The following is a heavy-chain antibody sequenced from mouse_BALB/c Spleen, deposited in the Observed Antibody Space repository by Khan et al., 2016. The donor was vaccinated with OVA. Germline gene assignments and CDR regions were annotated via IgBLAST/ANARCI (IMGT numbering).Heavy chain of an antibody. CDR1: GFNIKDYY. J-gene: IGHJ3*01. CDR2: IDPENGNT. V-gene: IGHV14-1*02. CDR3: SRDGYSPWFAY. Sequence: VRLQQSGAELVRPGALVKLSCKASGFNIKDYYIHWVKQRPEQGLVWIGRIDPENGNTIYDPKFQGKASITSDTSSNTAYLQLNSLTSEDTAVYYCSRDGYSPWFAYWGQGTLVTVSA. D-gene: IGHD2-3*01.